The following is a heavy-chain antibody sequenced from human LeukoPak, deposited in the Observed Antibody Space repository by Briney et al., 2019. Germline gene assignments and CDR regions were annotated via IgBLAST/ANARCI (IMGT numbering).Heavy chain of an antibody. CDR1: AFSFSNYA. Sequence: GGSLRLSCAASAFSFSNYAMSWVRQAPGKGLEWVSTISTSGGSTYYADSVKGRFTISRDNSKNTLWMQTDSLRAEDTAVYYCARTDCSGGSCYSEYYFDYWGQGTLVTVSS. CDR3: ARTDCSGGSCYSEYYFDY. CDR2: ISTSGGST. V-gene: IGHV3-23*01. J-gene: IGHJ4*02. D-gene: IGHD2-15*01.